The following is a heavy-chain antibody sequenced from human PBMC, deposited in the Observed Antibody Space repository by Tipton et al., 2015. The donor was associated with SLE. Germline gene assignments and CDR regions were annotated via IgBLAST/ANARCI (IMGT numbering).Heavy chain of an antibody. Sequence: SLRLSCAVSGFTFSSYWMTWVRQVPGKGLDWVANIKQDGSEKYYVDSVKGRFTISRDNAKNSLYLQMNSLRAEDTAMYYCAKVPNYYAIDVWGQGTTVTVSS. CDR1: GFTFSSYW. CDR2: IKQDGSEK. J-gene: IGHJ6*02. V-gene: IGHV3-7*01. CDR3: AKVPNYYAIDV.